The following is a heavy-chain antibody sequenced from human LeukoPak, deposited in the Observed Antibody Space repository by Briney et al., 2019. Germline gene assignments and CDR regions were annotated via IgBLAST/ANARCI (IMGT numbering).Heavy chain of an antibody. CDR1: GYTFTSYG. D-gene: IGHD2-15*01. CDR2: ISAYNGNT. J-gene: IGHJ5*02. CDR3: ARDKAVANWFDP. Sequence: AASVKVSRKASGYTFTSYGISWVRQAPGQGLEWMGWISAYNGNTNYAQKLQGRVTMTTDTSTSTAYMELRSLRSDDTAVYYCARDKAVANWFDPWGQGTLVTVSS. V-gene: IGHV1-18*01.